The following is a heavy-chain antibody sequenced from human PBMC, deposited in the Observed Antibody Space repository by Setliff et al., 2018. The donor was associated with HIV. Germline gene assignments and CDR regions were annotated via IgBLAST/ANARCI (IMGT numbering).Heavy chain of an antibody. CDR1: GGSFSGYY. D-gene: IGHD2-2*02. J-gene: IGHJ4*02. CDR2: INHSGST. CDR3: ATDKRYRFPLDD. Sequence: SETLSLTCAVYGGSFSGYYWSWIRQPPGKGMEWIGEINHSGSTNYNPSLKSRVTISVVTSKNQFSLKVNSVTDADTSVDYCATDKRYRFPLDDWCEGALVTVSS. V-gene: IGHV4-34*01.